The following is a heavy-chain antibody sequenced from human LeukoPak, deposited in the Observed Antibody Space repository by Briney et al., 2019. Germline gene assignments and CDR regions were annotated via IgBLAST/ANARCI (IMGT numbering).Heavy chain of an antibody. V-gene: IGHV4-59*12. CDR3: ARVRDYESPTLDY. J-gene: IGHJ4*02. Sequence: SETLSLTCTVSGGSISSYYWSWIRQPPGKGLEWIGYIYYSGSTNYNPSLKSRVTISVDTPKKQFSLKMNSVTAADTAVYYCARVRDYESPTLDYWGQGTLVTVSS. D-gene: IGHD3-22*01. CDR2: IYYSGST. CDR1: GGSISSYY.